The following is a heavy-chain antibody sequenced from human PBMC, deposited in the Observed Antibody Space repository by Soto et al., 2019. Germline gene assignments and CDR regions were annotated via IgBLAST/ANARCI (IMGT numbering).Heavy chain of an antibody. CDR3: ARLATLALYCSSTSCHYYYYGMDV. J-gene: IGHJ6*02. Sequence: PSETLSLTCTVSGGSISSSSYYWGWIRQPPGKGLEWIGSIYYSGSTYYNPSLKSRVTISVDTSKNQFSLKLSSVTAADTAVYYCARLATLALYCSSTSCHYYYYGMDVWGQGTTVTV. CDR2: IYYSGST. CDR1: GGSISSSSYY. D-gene: IGHD2-2*01. V-gene: IGHV4-39*01.